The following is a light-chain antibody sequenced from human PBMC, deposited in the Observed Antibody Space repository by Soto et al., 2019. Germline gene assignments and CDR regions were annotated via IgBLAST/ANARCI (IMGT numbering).Light chain of an antibody. CDR3: SSYTSSSTVV. CDR2: DVS. Sequence: QSALTQPASVSGSPGQSITISCTGTSSDVGSYNYVSWCQQHPGKAPKLMIYDVSNRPSGVSNRFSGSKSGNTASLTISGLQAEYEADYYCSSYTSSSTVVFGGGTKLTVL. J-gene: IGLJ2*01. CDR1: SSDVGSYNY. V-gene: IGLV2-14*01.